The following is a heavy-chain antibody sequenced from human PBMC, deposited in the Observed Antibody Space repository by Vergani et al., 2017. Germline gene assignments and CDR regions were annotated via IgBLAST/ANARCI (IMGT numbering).Heavy chain of an antibody. D-gene: IGHD3-10*01. CDR3: ARVSRGLFDY. V-gene: IGHV3-64*01. CDR2: ISRNGGST. J-gene: IGHJ4*02. Sequence: EVQLVESGGGLVQPGGSLRLSCAASGFTFSSYAMHWVRQAPGKGLEYVSAISRNGGSTYYANSVKGRFTISRDNSKNTLYLQMGSLRAEDMAVYYCARVSRGLFDYWGQGTLVTVSS. CDR1: GFTFSSYA.